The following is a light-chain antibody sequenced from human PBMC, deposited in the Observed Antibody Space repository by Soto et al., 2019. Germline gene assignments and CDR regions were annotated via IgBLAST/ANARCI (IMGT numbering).Light chain of an antibody. CDR3: SSYTTSSTVV. Sequence: QSALTQPASLSGSPGQSITISCTGTSSDVGAYNYVSWYQQHPGKAPKLMIHDVTDRPSGVSNRFSGSKSGNTASLTISGLQAEDEGDYYCSSYTTSSTVVFGGGTKVTVL. V-gene: IGLV2-14*01. CDR2: DVT. J-gene: IGLJ2*01. CDR1: SSDVGAYNY.